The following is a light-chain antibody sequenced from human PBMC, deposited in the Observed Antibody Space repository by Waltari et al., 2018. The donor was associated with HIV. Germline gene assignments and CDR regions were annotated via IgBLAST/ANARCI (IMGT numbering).Light chain of an antibody. V-gene: IGLV2-14*03. J-gene: IGLJ1*01. CDR3: SSYTSSSTLGV. Sequence: QSAPTQPASVSGSPGQSITISCTGTSSALGGYNYISWYQQHPGKAPKLMISYVSHRPSGVSNRFSGSKSGNTASLTISGLQAEDEADYYCSSYTSSSTLGVFGSGTKVTVL. CDR1: SSALGGYNY. CDR2: YVS.